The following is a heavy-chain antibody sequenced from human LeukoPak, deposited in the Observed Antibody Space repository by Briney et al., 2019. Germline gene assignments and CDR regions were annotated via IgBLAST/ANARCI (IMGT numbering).Heavy chain of an antibody. Sequence: PGGSLRLSCVASGFTFISYGMTWVRQAPGKGLEWVSSSSSRSSYIFYADSVKVRFSISRDNPKNSLYLQMNSLRAEDTAVYYCARGSRDGWFDPWGQGTLVTVSS. CDR1: GFTFISYG. V-gene: IGHV3-21*01. J-gene: IGHJ5*02. CDR3: ARGSRDGWFDP. CDR2: SSSRSSYI. D-gene: IGHD5-24*01.